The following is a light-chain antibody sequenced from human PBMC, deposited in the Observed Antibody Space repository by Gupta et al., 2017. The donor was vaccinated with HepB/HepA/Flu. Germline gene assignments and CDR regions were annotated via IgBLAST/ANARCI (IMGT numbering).Light chain of an antibody. V-gene: IGLV1-40*01. Sequence: QSVLTQPPSVSGAPGQRVTISCTGSRSNIGAGYDVHWYQQLPGTAPKLLIYGTSNRPSGVPDRFSGSKSGTSASLAITGLQAEDEADYYCQSYDSSLSGSVVFGGGTKLTVL. CDR1: RSNIGAGYD. CDR3: QSYDSSLSGSVV. CDR2: GTS. J-gene: IGLJ2*01.